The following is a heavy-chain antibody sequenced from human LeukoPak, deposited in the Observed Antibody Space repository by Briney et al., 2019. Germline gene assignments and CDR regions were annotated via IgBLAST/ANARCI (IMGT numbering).Heavy chain of an antibody. CDR3: ARYGSGTYYYYGMDV. CDR1: GYTFTGYY. D-gene: IGHD3-10*01. CDR2: INPNSGGT. J-gene: IGHJ6*02. Sequence: GASVKVPCKASGYTFTGYYMHWVRQAPGQGLEWMGWINPNSGGTNYAQKFQGRVTMTRDTSISTAYMELSRLRSDDTAVYYCARYGSGTYYYYGMDVWGQGTTVTVSS. V-gene: IGHV1-2*02.